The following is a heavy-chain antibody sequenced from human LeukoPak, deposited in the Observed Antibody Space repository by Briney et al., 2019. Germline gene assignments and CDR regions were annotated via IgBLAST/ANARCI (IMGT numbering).Heavy chain of an antibody. CDR1: GYTFTSYG. Sequence: ASVKVSCKASGYTFTSYGISWVRQAPGQGLEWMGWISAYNGNTNYAQKLQGRVTMTEDTSTDTAYMELSSLRSEDTAVYYCATYYYDSSGQNYYFDYWGQGTLVTVSS. V-gene: IGHV1-18*01. D-gene: IGHD3-22*01. J-gene: IGHJ4*02. CDR3: ATYYYDSSGQNYYFDY. CDR2: ISAYNGNT.